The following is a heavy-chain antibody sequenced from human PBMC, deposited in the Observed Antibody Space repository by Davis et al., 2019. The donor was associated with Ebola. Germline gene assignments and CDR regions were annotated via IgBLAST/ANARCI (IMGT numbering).Heavy chain of an antibody. J-gene: IGHJ4*02. CDR3: ASRHLGIAAREVY. CDR1: GGTFSSYA. V-gene: IGHV1-69*04. Sequence: SVKVSCKASGGTFSSYAISWVRQAPGQGLEWMGRIIPILGIANYAQKFQGRVTITADESTSTAYMELNSLRSEDTAVYYCASRHLGIAAREVYWGQGTLVTVSS. D-gene: IGHD6-6*01. CDR2: IIPILGIA.